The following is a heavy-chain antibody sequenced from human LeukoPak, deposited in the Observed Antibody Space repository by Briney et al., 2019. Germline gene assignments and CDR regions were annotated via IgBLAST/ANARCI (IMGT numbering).Heavy chain of an antibody. D-gene: IGHD5-18*01. CDR2: INHSGST. J-gene: IGHJ4*02. CDR1: GGSFSGCY. V-gene: IGHV4-34*01. CDR3: ASRRGYSYGYGY. Sequence: SETLSLTCAAYGGSFSGCYWSWIRQPPGKGLEWIGEINHSGSTNYNPSLKSRVTISVDTSKNQFSLKLSSVTAADTAVYYCASRRGYSYGYGYWGQGTLVAVSS.